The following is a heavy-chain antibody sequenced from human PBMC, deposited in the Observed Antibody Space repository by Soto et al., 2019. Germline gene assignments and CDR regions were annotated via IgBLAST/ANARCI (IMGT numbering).Heavy chain of an antibody. CDR3: ARDEEP. V-gene: IGHV3-33*01. Sequence: QVQLVESGGGVVQPGRLLRLSCAASGVTFSSYAMHWVRQAPGKGLEWVAVIWSDGSKKYYGDSVKGRFTISRDNSKNTLYLQMNSLKVEDTAVYYCARDEEPWGQGTLVIVSS. CDR1: GVTFSSYA. J-gene: IGHJ5*02. CDR2: IWSDGSKK.